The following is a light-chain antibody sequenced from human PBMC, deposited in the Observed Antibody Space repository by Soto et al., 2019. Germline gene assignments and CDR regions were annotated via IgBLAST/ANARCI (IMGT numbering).Light chain of an antibody. CDR3: QQYDSTTRT. V-gene: IGKV3-20*01. CDR1: QSISSSY. CDR2: GAS. Sequence: EIVLTQSPGTLSLSPGERATLSCRASQSISSSYLAWYQQKPGKAPRLLIYGASSRAPGIPDRFSGSGSGTDFTLTFSRLEPEDFVVYYCQQYDSTTRTFGQGTKVDIK. J-gene: IGKJ1*01.